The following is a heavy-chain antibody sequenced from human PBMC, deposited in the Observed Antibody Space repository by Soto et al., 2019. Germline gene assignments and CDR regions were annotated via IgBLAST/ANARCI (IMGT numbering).Heavy chain of an antibody. V-gene: IGHV6-1*01. Sequence: SQTLSLTCAISGDSVSSNSAAWNWIRQSPSRGLEWLGRTYYRSKWYNDYAVSVKSRITINPDTSKNQFSLQLNSVTPEDTAVYYCARGGEWLDVYYYYHGMDVWGQGTTVTVS. D-gene: IGHD6-19*01. CDR2: TYYRSKWYN. J-gene: IGHJ6*02. CDR1: GDSVSSNSAA. CDR3: ARGGEWLDVYYYYHGMDV.